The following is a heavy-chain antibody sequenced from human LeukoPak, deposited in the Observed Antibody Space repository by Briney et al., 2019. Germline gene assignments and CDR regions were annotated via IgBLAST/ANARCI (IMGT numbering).Heavy chain of an antibody. J-gene: IGHJ4*02. CDR1: GFTFDDYA. D-gene: IGHD3-10*01. V-gene: IGHV3-9*01. CDR3: AKAVYYGSGSHFDY. CDR2: ISWNSGSI. Sequence: PGRSLRLSCAASGFTFDDYAMHWVRQAPGKGLEWVSGISWNSGSIGYADSVKGRFTISRDNAKNSLYLQMNSLRAEDTALYYCAKAVYYGSGSHFDYWGQGTLVTVSS.